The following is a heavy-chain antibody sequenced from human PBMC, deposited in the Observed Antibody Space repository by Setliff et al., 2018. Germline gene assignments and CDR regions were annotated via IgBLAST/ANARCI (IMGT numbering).Heavy chain of an antibody. V-gene: IGHV4-59*08. CDR1: GGSINRDY. CDR3: ARQDRFYDRSVFVEYFQH. CDR2: IFYSGSA. D-gene: IGHD3-22*01. Sequence: PSETLSLTCSVSGGSINRDYWNWIRQPPGKGLEWIGYIFYSGSARYNPSLESRVTMSVDTSKNQISLKLTSVTAADTAVYYCARQDRFYDRSVFVEYFQHWGQGALVTVSS. J-gene: IGHJ1*01.